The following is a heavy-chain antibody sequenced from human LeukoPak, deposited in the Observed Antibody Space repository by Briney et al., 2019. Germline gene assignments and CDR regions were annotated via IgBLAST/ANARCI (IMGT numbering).Heavy chain of an antibody. D-gene: IGHD2-8*01. J-gene: IGHJ4*02. Sequence: SETLSLTCNVSGASVSSGSYYWSWIRQPPGKELEWIGYIYYSGSTSYNPSLKSRVTISVDTSKNHFSLKLTSVTAAVTAVYYCARDLGYCTNGVCHTRFDYWGQGTLVAVSS. V-gene: IGHV4-61*03. CDR3: ARDLGYCTNGVCHTRFDY. CDR1: GASVSSGSYY. CDR2: IYYSGST.